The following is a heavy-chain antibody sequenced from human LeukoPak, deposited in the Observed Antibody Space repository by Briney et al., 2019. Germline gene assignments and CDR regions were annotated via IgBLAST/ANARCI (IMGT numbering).Heavy chain of an antibody. CDR1: GFTFSNYW. CDR3: ARDYGRSRDYGMDV. J-gene: IGHJ6*02. V-gene: IGHV3-74*03. Sequence: GGSLRLSCAASGFTFSNYWVHWVRQAPGKGLVWVSRINSDGSSTTYADSVKGRFTISRDNAKNTLYLQMNSLRAEDTAVYYCARDYGRSRDYGMDVWGQGTTVTVSS. D-gene: IGHD3-10*01. CDR2: INSDGSST.